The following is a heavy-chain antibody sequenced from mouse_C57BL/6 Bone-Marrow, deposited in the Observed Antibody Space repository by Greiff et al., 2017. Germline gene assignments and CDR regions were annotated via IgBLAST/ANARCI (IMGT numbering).Heavy chain of an antibody. CDR1: GYTFTDYN. D-gene: IGHD1-1*01. CDR2: INPNNGGT. CDR3: ARGGVYYYGSSPFAY. Sequence: VQLKQSGPELVKPGASVKIPCKASGYTFTDYNMDWVKQSHGKSLEWIGDINPNNGGTIYNQKFKGKATLTVDKSSSTAYMELRSLTSEDTAVYYCARGGVYYYGSSPFAYWGQGTLVTVSA. V-gene: IGHV1-18*01. J-gene: IGHJ3*01.